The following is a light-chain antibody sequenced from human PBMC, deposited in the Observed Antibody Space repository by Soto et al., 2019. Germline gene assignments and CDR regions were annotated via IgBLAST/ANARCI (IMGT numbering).Light chain of an antibody. CDR2: GAS. J-gene: IGKJ3*01. Sequence: EIVLTQSPGTLSLSPGERATLSCRASQSVSSSYLAWYQQKPGQAPRLLIYGASSRATGIPDRFSGSGSGTAFTLTISRPEPEDFAVYYCQQYGSSPMVTFGPGTKVDIK. CDR3: QQYGSSPMVT. CDR1: QSVSSSY. V-gene: IGKV3-20*01.